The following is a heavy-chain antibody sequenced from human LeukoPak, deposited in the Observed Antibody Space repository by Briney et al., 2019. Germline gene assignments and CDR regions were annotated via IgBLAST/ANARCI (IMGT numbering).Heavy chain of an antibody. CDR2: INPNSGGT. CDR3: ARVPLLYDFWSLYDY. V-gene: IGHV1-2*02. D-gene: IGHD3-3*01. J-gene: IGHJ4*02. CDR1: GYTFTGYY. Sequence: GASVKVSCKASGYTFTGYYMHWVRQAPGQGREWMGWINPNSGGTNYAQKFQGRVTMTRDTSISTAYMELSRLRSDDTAVYYCARVPLLYDFWSLYDYWGQGTLVTVSS.